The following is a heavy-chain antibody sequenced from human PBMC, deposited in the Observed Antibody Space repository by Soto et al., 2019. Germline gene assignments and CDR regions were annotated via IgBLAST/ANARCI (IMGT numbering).Heavy chain of an antibody. Sequence: ASVKVSCKASGFTFTSSAVQWVRQARGQRLEWIGWIVVGSGNTNYAQKFQERVTITRDMSTSTAYMELSSLRSEDTAVYYCAADMGATEIRYYYYGMDVWGQGTTVTVSS. D-gene: IGHD1-26*01. J-gene: IGHJ6*02. V-gene: IGHV1-58*01. CDR3: AADMGATEIRYYYYGMDV. CDR1: GFTFTSSA. CDR2: IVVGSGNT.